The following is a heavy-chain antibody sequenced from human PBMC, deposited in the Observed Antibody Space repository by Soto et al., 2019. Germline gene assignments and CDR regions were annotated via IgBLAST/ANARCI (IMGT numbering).Heavy chain of an antibody. J-gene: IGHJ5*02. CDR3: ARGKVGTTPKWLDP. Sequence: EVQLVESGGGLVQPGGSLRLSCAASGFTVSSSYLYWVRQAPGRGLEWVSSIYISGSTYYADSVQGRFTISRDNSKNTLYLQMNSLRAEDTAVYYCARGKVGTTPKWLDPWGQGTLVTVSS. CDR2: IYISGST. D-gene: IGHD1-26*01. CDR1: GFTVSSSY. V-gene: IGHV3-66*01.